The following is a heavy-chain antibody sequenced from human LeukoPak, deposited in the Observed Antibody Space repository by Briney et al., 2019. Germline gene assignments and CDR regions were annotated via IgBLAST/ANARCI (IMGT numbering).Heavy chain of an antibody. D-gene: IGHD3-22*01. CDR3: ARVRLPTRYYYDSSGYYFDY. CDR2: ISSSGSTI. J-gene: IGHJ4*02. CDR1: GFTFSDYY. V-gene: IGHV3-11*01. Sequence: EGSLRLSCAASGFTFSDYYMSWIRQAPGKGLEWVSYISSSGSTIYYADSVKGRFTISRDNAKNSLYLQMNSLRAEDTAVYYCARVRLPTRYYYDSSGYYFDYWGQGTLVTISS.